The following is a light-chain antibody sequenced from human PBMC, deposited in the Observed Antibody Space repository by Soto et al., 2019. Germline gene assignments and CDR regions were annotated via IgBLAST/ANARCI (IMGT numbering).Light chain of an antibody. V-gene: IGKV3-20*01. CDR1: QSVSSSY. Sequence: EVVLTQYPGTLCLSPGERATLSCRASQSVSSSYLAWYQQKPGQAPRLLIYGASTRAAGIPDRFSGSGSGTDFTLTITRLEPEDFAVYYCQQYDNSPITFGQGTLLEIK. CDR3: QQYDNSPIT. CDR2: GAS. J-gene: IGKJ5*01.